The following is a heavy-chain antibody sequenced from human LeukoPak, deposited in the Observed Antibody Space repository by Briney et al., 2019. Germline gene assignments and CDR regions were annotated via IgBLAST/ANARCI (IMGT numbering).Heavy chain of an antibody. J-gene: IGHJ5*02. CDR3: ARGPTQQYQLLVWFDP. Sequence: VASVKVSCKASGGTFSSYAISWVRQAPGQGLEWMGGIIPNFGTANYAQKFQGRVTITADESTSTAYMELSSLRSEDTAVYYCARGPTQQYQLLVWFDPWGQGTLVTVSS. CDR1: GGTFSSYA. CDR2: IIPNFGTA. D-gene: IGHD2-2*01. V-gene: IGHV1-69*13.